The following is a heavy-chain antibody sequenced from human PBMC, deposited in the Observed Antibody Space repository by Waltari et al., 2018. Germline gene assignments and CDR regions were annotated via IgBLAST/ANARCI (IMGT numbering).Heavy chain of an antibody. CDR1: GFTFSDSY. CDR3: ARSVRSPGD. J-gene: IGHJ4*02. CDR2: ISERGSSP. D-gene: IGHD3-10*02. V-gene: IGHV3-11*01. Sequence: QVQLVESGGGLVKPGGSLRLSCAASGFTFSDSYMSWIRQAPGKGLEWLSYISERGSSPYYADSGKGRFTLSRDNAKNSVYLQMNSLRVEDTAVYYCARSVRSPGDWGQGTLVTVSS.